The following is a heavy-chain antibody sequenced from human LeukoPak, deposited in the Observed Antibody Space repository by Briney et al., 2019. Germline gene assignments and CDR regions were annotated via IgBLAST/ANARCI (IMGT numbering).Heavy chain of an antibody. V-gene: IGHV4-38-2*01. CDR3: ASEIEGATSEFDY. CDR2: IYHSGST. J-gene: IGHJ4*02. D-gene: IGHD1-26*01. CDR1: GYSMSRGYD. Sequence: SETLSLTCAVSGYSMSRGYDGGGTRPRPGKGVEGIGMIYHSGSTYYNPSLKRRVTISVDTSKNQFSLKLSSVTAADTAVYYCASEIEGATSEFDYWGQGTLVTVSS.